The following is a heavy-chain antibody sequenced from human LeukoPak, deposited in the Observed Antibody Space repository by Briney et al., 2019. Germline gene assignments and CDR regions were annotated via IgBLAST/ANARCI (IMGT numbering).Heavy chain of an antibody. CDR1: GGSISSSSYY. CDR3: ARGDSYYDILTGYRPDAFDI. CDR2: IYHSGST. J-gene: IGHJ3*02. Sequence: SETLSLTCTVSGGSISSSSYYWGWIRQPPGKGLEGIGYIYHSGSTYYNPSLKSRVTISVDRSKNQFSLKLSSVTAAATAVYYCARGDSYYDILTGYRPDAFDIWGQGTMVTVSS. D-gene: IGHD3-9*01. V-gene: IGHV4-39*07.